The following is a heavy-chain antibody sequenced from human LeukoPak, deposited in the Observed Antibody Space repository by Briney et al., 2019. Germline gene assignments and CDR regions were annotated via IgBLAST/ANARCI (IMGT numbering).Heavy chain of an antibody. CDR1: GFTLSDSD. CDR2: IIESGSST. CDR3: GSQVETFYMDV. J-gene: IGHJ6*03. Sequence: SGGSLRLSCVASGFTLSDSDMSWIRQAPGKGLEWVSYIIESGSSTYYADSVTGRFTISRDNAKNSLYLQMNSLRDEDTGVYYCGSQVETFYMDVWGKGTTVIVSS. V-gene: IGHV3-11*04. D-gene: IGHD5-24*01.